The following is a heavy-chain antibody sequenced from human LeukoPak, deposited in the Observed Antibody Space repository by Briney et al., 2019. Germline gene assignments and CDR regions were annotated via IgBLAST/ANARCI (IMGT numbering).Heavy chain of an antibody. D-gene: IGHD3-10*01. CDR3: ARTELRGVIKS. Sequence: SETLSLTCIVSGYSISSGDYWGWIRPPPGKGREWIGITHHSGSTYYNRSLKSRVTISIDTSKNQFSLRLRSVTAADTAVYYCARTELRGVIKSWGQGTLVTVSS. CDR1: GYSISSGDY. V-gene: IGHV4-38-2*02. CDR2: THHSGST. J-gene: IGHJ5*02.